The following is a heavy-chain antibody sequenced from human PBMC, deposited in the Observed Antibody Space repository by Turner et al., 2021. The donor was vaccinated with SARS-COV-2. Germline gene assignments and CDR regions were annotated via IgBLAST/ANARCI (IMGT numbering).Heavy chain of an antibody. Sequence: EVQLVESGGGLVKPGGSLRLPCAAFGFTFSISWMNWVRQAPGKGLEWVASIKQDGSDKYYVDSLKGRFTISRDNSKNTLYLQMNSLRAEDTAVYYCAKETPYDSSGCFDYWGQGTLVTVSS. CDR2: IKQDGSDK. J-gene: IGHJ4*02. CDR1: GFTFSISW. CDR3: AKETPYDSSGCFDY. V-gene: IGHV3-7*01. D-gene: IGHD3-22*01.